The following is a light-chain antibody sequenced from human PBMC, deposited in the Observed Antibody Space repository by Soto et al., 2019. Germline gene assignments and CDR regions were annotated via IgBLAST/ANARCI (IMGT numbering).Light chain of an antibody. CDR1: SSNIGAGYD. CDR2: RNN. CDR3: QSYDSSLSGSNV. J-gene: IGLJ1*01. Sequence: QSVLTQPPSVSGAPGQRVTISCTGSSSNIGAGYDVHWYQQLPGRAPKILIYRNNNRPSGVPDRFSGSKSGTSASLAITGLQAEDEADYYCQSYDSSLSGSNVFGSGTKVTVL. V-gene: IGLV1-40*01.